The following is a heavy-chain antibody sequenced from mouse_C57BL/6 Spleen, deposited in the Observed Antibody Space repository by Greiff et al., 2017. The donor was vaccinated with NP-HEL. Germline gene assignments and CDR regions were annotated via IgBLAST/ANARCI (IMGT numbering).Heavy chain of an antibody. CDR3: ARGSEENAMDY. Sequence: EVQVVESGPGLVKPSQSLSLTCSVTGYSITSGYYWNWIRQFPGNKLEWMGYISYDGSNNYNPSLKNRISITRDTSKNQFFLKLNSVTTEDTATYYCARGSEENAMDYWGQGTSVTVSS. V-gene: IGHV3-6*01. CDR1: GYSITSGYY. J-gene: IGHJ4*01. CDR2: ISYDGSN.